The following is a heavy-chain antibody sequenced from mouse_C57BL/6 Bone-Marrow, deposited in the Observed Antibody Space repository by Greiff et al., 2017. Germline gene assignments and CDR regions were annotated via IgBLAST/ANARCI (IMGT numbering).Heavy chain of an antibody. CDR3: ARVDGYLYYFDY. CDR1: GYTFTSYW. J-gene: IGHJ2*01. V-gene: IGHV1-53*01. D-gene: IGHD2-3*01. Sequence: VQLQQPGTELVKPGASVKLSCKASGYTFTSYWMHWVKQRPGQGLEWIGNINPCNGGTNYNEKFKSKATLTVDKSSSTAYMQLSSLTSEDSAVYYCARVDGYLYYFDYWGQGTTLTVSS. CDR2: INPCNGGT.